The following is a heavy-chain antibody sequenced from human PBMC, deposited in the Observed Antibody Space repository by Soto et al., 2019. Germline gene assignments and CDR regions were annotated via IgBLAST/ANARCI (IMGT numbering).Heavy chain of an antibody. V-gene: IGHV1-3*01. CDR1: GYTFTSYA. D-gene: IGHD6-19*01. Sequence: ASVKVSCKASGYTFTSYAMHWVRQAPGQRLEWMGWINAGNGNTKYSQKFQGRVTITRDTSASTAYMELSSLRSEDTAVYYCASAGWAGIAVAGRIDYWGQGTLVTVAS. CDR2: INAGNGNT. J-gene: IGHJ4*02. CDR3: ASAGWAGIAVAGRIDY.